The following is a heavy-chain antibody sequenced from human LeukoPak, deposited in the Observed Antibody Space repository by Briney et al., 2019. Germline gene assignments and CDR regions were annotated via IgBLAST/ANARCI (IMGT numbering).Heavy chain of an antibody. D-gene: IGHD2-2*01. Sequence: GGSLRLSCETSGFTFRSYEMNWVRQAPGKGLEWVSYIGSSGSTIYYADSVKGRFTISRDNAKNSLYLQMNSLRAEDTAVYYCAREGVRYCSSTSCSGIDYWGQGTLVTVSS. J-gene: IGHJ4*02. V-gene: IGHV3-48*03. CDR2: IGSSGSTI. CDR1: GFTFRSYE. CDR3: AREGVRYCSSTSCSGIDY.